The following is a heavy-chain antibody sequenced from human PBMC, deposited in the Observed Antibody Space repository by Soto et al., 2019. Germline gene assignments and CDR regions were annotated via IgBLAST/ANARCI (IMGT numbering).Heavy chain of an antibody. D-gene: IGHD3-22*01. J-gene: IGHJ4*01. CDR1: GFVFSNAW. CDR2: IKRKALGGTT. CDR3: TTDSYSTMIEVRFDY. V-gene: IGHV3-15*07. Sequence: EVQLVDSGGDLVKPGGSLRLSCAGSGFVFSNAWINWVRQAPGKGLEWVGRIKRKALGGTTDFAAPVRGRFAITRDDSRNMAYMQMNSLNTEDTAVYYCTTDSYSTMIEVRFDYWGHGTPVTVSS.